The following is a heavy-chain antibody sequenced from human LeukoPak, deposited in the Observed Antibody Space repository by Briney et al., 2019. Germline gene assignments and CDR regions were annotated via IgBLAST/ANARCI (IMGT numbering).Heavy chain of an antibody. CDR3: ARVKIAAAGYNWFDP. V-gene: IGHV4-31*03. CDR1: GGSVSSDSYY. D-gene: IGHD6-13*01. Sequence: SETLSLTCTVSGGSVSSDSYYWSWIRQHPGKGLEWIGYIYYSGSTYYNPSLKSRVTISVDTSKNQFSLKLSSVTAADTAVYYCARVKIAAAGYNWFDPWGQGTLVTVSS. J-gene: IGHJ5*02. CDR2: IYYSGST.